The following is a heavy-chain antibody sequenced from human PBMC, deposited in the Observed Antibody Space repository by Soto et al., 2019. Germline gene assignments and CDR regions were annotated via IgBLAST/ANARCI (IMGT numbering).Heavy chain of an antibody. CDR2: ISAYNGNT. CDR1: GYTFTSYG. D-gene: IGHD2-2*01. V-gene: IGHV1-18*01. CDR3: AKHRDIVIVPAAKGISAWLDP. Sequence: ASVKVSCKASGYTFTSYGISWVRQAPGQGLEWMGWISAYNGNTNYAQKLQGRVTMTTDTSTSTAYMELRSLRSDDTAVYYCAKHRDIVIVPAAKGISAWLDPWG. J-gene: IGHJ5*02.